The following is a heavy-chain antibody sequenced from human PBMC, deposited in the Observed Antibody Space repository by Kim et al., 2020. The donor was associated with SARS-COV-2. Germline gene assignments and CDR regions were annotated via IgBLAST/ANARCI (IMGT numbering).Heavy chain of an antibody. Sequence: SVKVSCKASGGTFSSYAISWVRQAPGQGLEWMGRIIPILGIANYAQKFQGRVTITADKSTSTAYMELSSLRSEDTAVYYCATFSGASIAVAGTGDYYYYYYMDVWGKGTTVTVSS. J-gene: IGHJ6*03. CDR3: ATFSGASIAVAGTGDYYYYYYMDV. D-gene: IGHD6-19*01. V-gene: IGHV1-69*04. CDR2: IIPILGIA. CDR1: GGTFSSYA.